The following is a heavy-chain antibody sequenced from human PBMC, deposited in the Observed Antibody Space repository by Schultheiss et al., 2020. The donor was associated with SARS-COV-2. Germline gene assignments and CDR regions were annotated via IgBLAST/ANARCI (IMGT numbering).Heavy chain of an antibody. CDR3: ARDTDCSSTSCYKYYYGMDV. V-gene: IGHV3-21*01. CDR1: GFTFSSYD. J-gene: IGHJ6*02. CDR2: ISSSSSYI. D-gene: IGHD2-2*02. Sequence: GGSLRLSCAASGFTFSSYDMNWVRQAPGKGLEWVSSISSSSSYIYYADSVKGRFTISRDNAKNSLYLQMNSLRAEDTAVYYCARDTDCSSTSCYKYYYGMDVWGQGTTVTVSS.